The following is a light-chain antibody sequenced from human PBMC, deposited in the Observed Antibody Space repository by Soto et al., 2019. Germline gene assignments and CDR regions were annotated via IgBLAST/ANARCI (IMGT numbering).Light chain of an antibody. CDR2: GVS. CDR1: QSVGSN. V-gene: IGKV3-15*01. Sequence: EIVLTQSPATLSVSPGEGVTLSCRASQSVGSNLAWYQHKPGQAPRLLIYGVSTRATGIPARFSGSGSGTEFTLTISSLQSEDFAVYYCQQYNNWPPRTFGPGTKVDIK. J-gene: IGKJ3*01. CDR3: QQYNNWPPRT.